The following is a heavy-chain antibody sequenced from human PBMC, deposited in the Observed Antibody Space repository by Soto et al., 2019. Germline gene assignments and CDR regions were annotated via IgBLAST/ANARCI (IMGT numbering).Heavy chain of an antibody. CDR1: GCTFSTYA. CDR2: ISGSGGST. D-gene: IGHD2-2*01. CDR3: AQPSLIGYCSSTSCYSAGYGMDV. V-gene: IGHV3-23*01. J-gene: IGHJ6*02. Sequence: GSLRLSCAAAGCTFSTYAMSWVRQAPGKGLEWVSAISGSGGSTYYADSVKGRFTISRDNSKNTLDLQMNSLRAEDTAVYYCAQPSLIGYCSSTSCYSAGYGMDVWGQGTTVTVSS.